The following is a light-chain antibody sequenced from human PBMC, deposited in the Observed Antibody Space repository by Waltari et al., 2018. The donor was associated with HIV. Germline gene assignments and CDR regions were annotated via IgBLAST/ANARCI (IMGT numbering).Light chain of an antibody. J-gene: IGLJ2*01. CDR3: QAWDSSTHVV. CDR2: QVS. CDR1: QVGDKY. Sequence: SYELTQPPSVSVYPGQTASITCSGDQVGDKYAGWYQQKPGQSPVLVSYQVSKRPSGIPERFSGSNSGNTATLTISGTQAMDEADYYCQAWDSSTHVVFGGGTKLTVL. V-gene: IGLV3-1*01.